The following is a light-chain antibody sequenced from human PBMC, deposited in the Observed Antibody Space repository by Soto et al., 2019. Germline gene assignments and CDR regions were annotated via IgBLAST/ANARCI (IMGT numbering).Light chain of an antibody. CDR2: EGS. V-gene: IGLV2-23*01. CDR1: SSDVGSYNL. J-gene: IGLJ1*01. Sequence: QSALTQPAFVSGSPGQSITISCTGTSSDVGSYNLVSWYQQHPGKAPKLMIYEGSKRPSGVSNRFSGSKSGNTASLTISGLQAEDEADYYCCSDAGSSTWVFGTGTKLTVL. CDR3: CSDAGSSTWV.